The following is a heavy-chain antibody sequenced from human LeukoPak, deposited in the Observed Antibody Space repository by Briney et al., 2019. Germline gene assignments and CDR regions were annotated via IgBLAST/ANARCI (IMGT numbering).Heavy chain of an antibody. J-gene: IGHJ4*02. CDR3: ARDRLGPSFSVSHFDL. Sequence: GGSLRLSCATSGFTFVDYGLNWVRRAPGKGLELLCAINYNGAITDYADSVKGRFTISRDNAKNSLYLRMDSLRAEDTALYYCARDRLGPSFSVSHFDLWGQGTLVTVSS. CDR2: INYNGAIT. V-gene: IGHV3-20*04. D-gene: IGHD3-3*02. CDR1: GFTFVDYG.